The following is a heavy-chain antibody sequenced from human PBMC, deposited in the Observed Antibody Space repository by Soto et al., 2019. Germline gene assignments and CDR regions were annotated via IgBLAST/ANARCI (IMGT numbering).Heavy chain of an antibody. D-gene: IGHD6-19*01. V-gene: IGHV1-2*02. J-gene: IGHJ6*02. CDR2: INPNSGGT. CDR1: GYTFTGYY. Sequence: GASVKVSCKASGYTFTGYYMHWVLQAPGQGLEWMGWINPNSGGTNYAQKFQGRVTMTRDTSISTAYMELSRLRSDDTAVYYCARDIAVAGTGYYYYYGMDVWGQGTTVTVSS. CDR3: ARDIAVAGTGYYYYYGMDV.